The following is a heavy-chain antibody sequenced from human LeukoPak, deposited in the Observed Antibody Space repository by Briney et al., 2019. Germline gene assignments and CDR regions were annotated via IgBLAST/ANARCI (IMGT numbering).Heavy chain of an antibody. Sequence: PGGSLRLSCAASGFTFSTFAMSWVRQDPGRGLEWVSSITGAGSSTFYPESVKGRFTISRDNSKNTLYLQMNSLRAEDTAIYFCARDLISGATKSYYGMDVWGQGTTVIVSS. CDR1: GFTFSTFA. V-gene: IGHV3-23*01. CDR2: ITGAGSST. CDR3: ARDLISGATKSYYGMDV. D-gene: IGHD1-26*01. J-gene: IGHJ6*02.